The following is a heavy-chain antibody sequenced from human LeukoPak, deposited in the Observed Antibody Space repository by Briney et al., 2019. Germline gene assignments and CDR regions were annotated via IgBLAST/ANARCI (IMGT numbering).Heavy chain of an antibody. Sequence: SETLSLTCTVSGGSISSYYWSWIRRSPGKGLEWIGYIYYSGSTNYNPSLKSRVSMSVDTSKNQFSLKLSSVTAADTAMYYCGRSTTAWTFFDYWGQGTLVTVSS. V-gene: IGHV4-59*01. D-gene: IGHD2/OR15-2a*01. CDR2: IYYSGST. J-gene: IGHJ4*02. CDR3: GRSTTAWTFFDY. CDR1: GGSISSYY.